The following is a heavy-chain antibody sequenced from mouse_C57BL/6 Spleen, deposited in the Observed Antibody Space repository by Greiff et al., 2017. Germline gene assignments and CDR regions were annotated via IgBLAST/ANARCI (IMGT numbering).Heavy chain of an antibody. CDR3: ASSHLAWFAY. CDR2: ISSGGSYT. Sequence: EVQLVESGGDLVKPGGSLKLSCAASGFTFSSYGMSWVRQTPDKRLEWVATISSGGSYTYYPDSVKGRFTISRDNAKNTLYLQMSSLKSEDTAVYYCASSHLAWFAYWGQGTLVTVSA. CDR1: GFTFSSYG. J-gene: IGHJ3*01. V-gene: IGHV5-6*01.